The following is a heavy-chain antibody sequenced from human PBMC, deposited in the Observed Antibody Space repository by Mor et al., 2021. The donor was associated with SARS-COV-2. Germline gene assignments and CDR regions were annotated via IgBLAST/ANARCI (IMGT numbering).Heavy chain of an antibody. J-gene: IGHJ5*01. D-gene: IGHD3-22*01. CDR3: VRGYSSSTRGWFDS. V-gene: IGHV3-43*01. Sequence: DSVKGRFTVSRDNTKNFLHLQMNSLRTEDTALYYCVRGYSSSTRGWFDSWGQGILVTVAS.